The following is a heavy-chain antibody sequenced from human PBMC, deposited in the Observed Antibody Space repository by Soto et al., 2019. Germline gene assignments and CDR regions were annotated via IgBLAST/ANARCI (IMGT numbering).Heavy chain of an antibody. CDR2: IIPIFGTA. CDR3: ASGAYYYDSSGYYSNHY. V-gene: IGHV1-69*13. Sequence: GASVKVSCKASGGTFSSYAISWVRQAPGQGLEWMGGIIPIFGTANYAQKFQGRVTITADESTSTAYMELSSLRSEDTAVYYCASGAYYYDSSGYYSNHYWGQGTLVTVSS. J-gene: IGHJ4*02. CDR1: GGTFSSYA. D-gene: IGHD3-22*01.